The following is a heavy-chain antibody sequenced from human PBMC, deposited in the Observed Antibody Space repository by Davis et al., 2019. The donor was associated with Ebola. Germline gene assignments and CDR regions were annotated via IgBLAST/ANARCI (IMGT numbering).Heavy chain of an antibody. J-gene: IGHJ5*02. V-gene: IGHV1-69*13. D-gene: IGHD4-17*01. CDR3: ARSDYGDYVSYWFDP. Sequence: SVKVSCKASGGTFSSYAISWVRQAPGQGLEWMGGIIPIFGTANYAQKFQGRVTITADESTSTAYMELSSLRSEDTAVYYCARSDYGDYVSYWFDPWGQGTLVTVSS. CDR2: IIPIFGTA. CDR1: GGTFSSYA.